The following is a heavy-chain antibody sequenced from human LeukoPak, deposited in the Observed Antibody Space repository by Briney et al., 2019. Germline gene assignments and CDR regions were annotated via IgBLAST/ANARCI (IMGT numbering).Heavy chain of an antibody. Sequence: SETLSLTCTVSGGSTSSYYWTWIRQPPGKGLEWIGYIYYSGSTNYNPSLKSRVTISVDTSKNQFSLKLSSVTAADTAVYYCARGYYYDSSGYYSAFDIWGQGTMVTVSS. CDR3: ARGYYYDSSGYYSAFDI. CDR1: GGSTSSYY. J-gene: IGHJ3*02. D-gene: IGHD3-22*01. V-gene: IGHV4-59*12. CDR2: IYYSGST.